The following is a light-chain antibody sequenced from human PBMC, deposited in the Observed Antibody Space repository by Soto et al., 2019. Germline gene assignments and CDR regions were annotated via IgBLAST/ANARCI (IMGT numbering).Light chain of an antibody. CDR3: QQRSNWPQIT. CDR1: QSVSSN. V-gene: IGKV3-15*01. Sequence: EIVMTQSPATLSVSPGERATLSCRASQSVSSNLAWYQQKPGQAPRLLIYGASTRATGIPARFGGSGSGTDFTLTISSLQSEDFAVYYCQQRSNWPQITFGQGTRLEIK. J-gene: IGKJ5*01. CDR2: GAS.